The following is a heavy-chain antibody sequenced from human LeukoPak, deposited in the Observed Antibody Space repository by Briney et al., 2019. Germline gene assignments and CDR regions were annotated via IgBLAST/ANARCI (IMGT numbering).Heavy chain of an antibody. CDR1: GFTFSDYY. CDR3: ARLWGDVTIFDV. Sequence: GGSLRLSCAASGFTFSDYYMSWIRQAPGKGLEWVSYISSSGSTIYYADSVKGRFTVSRDNARNSLYLQTNSLRADDTAIYYCARLWGDVTIFDVWGQGTLVTVSS. J-gene: IGHJ4*02. V-gene: IGHV3-11*04. CDR2: ISSSGSTI. D-gene: IGHD3-3*01.